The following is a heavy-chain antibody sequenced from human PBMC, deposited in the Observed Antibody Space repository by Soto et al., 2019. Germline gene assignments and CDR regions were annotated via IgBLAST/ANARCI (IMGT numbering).Heavy chain of an antibody. J-gene: IGHJ4*02. V-gene: IGHV4-34*01. CDR2: INHSGST. CDR3: ASSGGYDLAFDY. Sequence: PSETLSLTCAVYGGSFSGYYWSWIRQPPGKGLEWIGEINHSGSTNYNPSLKSRVTISVDTSKNQFSLKLSSVTAADTAVYYCASSGGYDLAFDYWGQGTLVTVSS. D-gene: IGHD5-12*01. CDR1: GGSFSGYY.